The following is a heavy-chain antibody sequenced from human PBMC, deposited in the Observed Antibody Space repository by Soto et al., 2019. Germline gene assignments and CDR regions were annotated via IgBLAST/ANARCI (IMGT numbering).Heavy chain of an antibody. V-gene: IGHV3-33*01. Sequence: GGSLRLSCAASGFTFSSYGMHWVRQAPGKGLEWVAVIWSDGNNKYYADSVKGRFTISRDNSKNTLYLQMNSLRAEDTALYFCSRGGYCSSTSCRYYYYGMDVWGQGTTVTVSS. J-gene: IGHJ6*02. CDR2: IWSDGNNK. CDR1: GFTFSSYG. D-gene: IGHD2-2*01. CDR3: SRGGYCSSTSCRYYYYGMDV.